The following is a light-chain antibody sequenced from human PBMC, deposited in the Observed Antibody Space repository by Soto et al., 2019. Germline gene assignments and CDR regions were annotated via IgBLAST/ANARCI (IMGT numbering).Light chain of an antibody. CDR1: QSVSSSY. V-gene: IGKV3-20*01. Sequence: EIVLTQSPGTLSLSPVERATLSCRASQSVSSSYLAWYQQKPGQAPRLLIYCASSRATGIPDRFSGSGSGTDFTLTISRLEPEDFAVYYCQQYGSSPLTFGGGTKVDIK. J-gene: IGKJ4*01. CDR3: QQYGSSPLT. CDR2: CAS.